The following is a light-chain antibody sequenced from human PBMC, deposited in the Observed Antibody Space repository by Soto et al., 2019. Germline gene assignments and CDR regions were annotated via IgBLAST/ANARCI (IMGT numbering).Light chain of an antibody. Sequence: ETVMTRSPATLSVSPGERVTLSCRASQSVGSKVAWYQQKPGQAPSLLIYGASTRATETPVRFSGSGSGTEFTLTISSLQSEDFAVYYCQQYSNWPPVIFGGGTKVAIK. CDR1: QSVGSK. CDR3: QQYSNWPPVI. V-gene: IGKV3-15*01. CDR2: GAS. J-gene: IGKJ4*01.